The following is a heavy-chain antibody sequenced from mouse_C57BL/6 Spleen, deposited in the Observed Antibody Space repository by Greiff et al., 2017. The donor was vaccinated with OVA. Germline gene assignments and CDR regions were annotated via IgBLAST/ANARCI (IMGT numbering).Heavy chain of an antibody. J-gene: IGHJ4*01. CDR3: ARCGGVMDY. CDR1: GFTFTDYY. CDR2: IRNKANGYTT. V-gene: IGHV7-3*01. D-gene: IGHD1-1*02. Sequence: EVHLVESGGGLVQPGGSLSLSCAASGFTFTDYYMSWVRQPPGKALEWLGFIRNKANGYTTEYSASVKGRFTISRDNSQSILYLQMNALRADDSATYYCARCGGVMDYWGQGTSVTVSS.